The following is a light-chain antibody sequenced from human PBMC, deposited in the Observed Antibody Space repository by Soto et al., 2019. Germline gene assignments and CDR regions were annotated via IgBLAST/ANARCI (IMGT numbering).Light chain of an antibody. CDR1: SSDVDGYNY. CDR2: EVS. J-gene: IGLJ1*01. Sequence: QSVLTQPAAVSWSPVQSISICCTGGSSDVDGYNYGSSYQQQSGKAPKLMIHEVSNRPSAVSSRFSGSKSGNTASLTISGLQAEDEADHYCSSYTSSRAYVFGSGTKVTVL. V-gene: IGLV2-14*01. CDR3: SSYTSSRAYV.